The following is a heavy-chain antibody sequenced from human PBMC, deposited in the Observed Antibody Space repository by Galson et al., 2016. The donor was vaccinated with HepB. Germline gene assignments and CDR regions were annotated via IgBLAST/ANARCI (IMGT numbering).Heavy chain of an antibody. D-gene: IGHD3-16*01. V-gene: IGHV3-23*01. J-gene: IGHJ4*02. CDR3: GKHGGFDY. Sequence: CLRLACADSEFSFSNSGISEGRQAPRTGREWVSGTTRSGDATHYADFVNGRLTSSRDNSKNTLYLYLNSLSAGDTAVYYCGKHGGFDYWGQGALVTVSS. CDR1: EFSFSNSG. CDR2: TTRSGDAT.